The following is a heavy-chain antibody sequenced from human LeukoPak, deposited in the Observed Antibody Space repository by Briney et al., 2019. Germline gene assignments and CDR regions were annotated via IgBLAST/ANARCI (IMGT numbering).Heavy chain of an antibody. Sequence: PSETLSLTCTVSGDSVSRSSYYWTWIRQPPGKGLGWIGYIYYSGSTDYNPSLKSRVTISVDTSKNQFSLKLNSVTAADTAVYYCARDRNADYRYYYGMDVWGQGITVTVSS. CDR3: ARDRNADYRYYYGMDV. V-gene: IGHV4-61*01. D-gene: IGHD4-11*01. J-gene: IGHJ6*02. CDR2: IYYSGST. CDR1: GDSVSRSSYY.